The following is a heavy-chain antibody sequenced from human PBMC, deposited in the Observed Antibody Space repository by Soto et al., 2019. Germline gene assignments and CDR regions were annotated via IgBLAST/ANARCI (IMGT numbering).Heavy chain of an antibody. CDR2: ISAYNGNT. Sequence: ASVKVSCKASGYTFSSYGVSWLRQAPGQGLEWMGWISAYNGNTKYAQKLQDRVTMTTDTSTSTAYLALRSLRSDDTAVYYCARDRTAPDQIVVVPAAFDYWGQGTLVTVSS. D-gene: IGHD2-2*01. CDR1: GYTFSSYG. V-gene: IGHV1-18*04. CDR3: ARDRTAPDQIVVVPAAFDY. J-gene: IGHJ4*02.